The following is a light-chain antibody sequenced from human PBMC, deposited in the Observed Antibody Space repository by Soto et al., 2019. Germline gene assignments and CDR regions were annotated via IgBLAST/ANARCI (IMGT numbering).Light chain of an antibody. Sequence: DIQMTQSPSSLSAPVGDRVTITCRASQSISSYLNWYQQKPGKAPKLLIYAASSLQSGVPSRFSGSGSGTDFTLTISSLHPEDFATYYCQQSYSTPLTFGGGTKVEIK. J-gene: IGKJ4*01. CDR3: QQSYSTPLT. V-gene: IGKV1-39*01. CDR1: QSISSY. CDR2: AAS.